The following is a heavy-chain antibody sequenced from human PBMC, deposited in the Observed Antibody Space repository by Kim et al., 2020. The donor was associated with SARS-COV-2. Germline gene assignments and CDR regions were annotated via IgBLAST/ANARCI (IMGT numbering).Heavy chain of an antibody. V-gene: IGHV3-23*03. CDR1: GFTFSSYA. CDR3: ANTRLGILDY. CDR2: IYSGGSST. Sequence: GGSLRLSCAASGFTFSSYAMSWVRQAPGKGLEWVSVIYSGGSSTDYADSVKGRVTISRDNSKKTTYLQMNSLRAEDTAVYYCANTRLGILDYWGQGTLV. J-gene: IGHJ4*02. D-gene: IGHD7-27*01.